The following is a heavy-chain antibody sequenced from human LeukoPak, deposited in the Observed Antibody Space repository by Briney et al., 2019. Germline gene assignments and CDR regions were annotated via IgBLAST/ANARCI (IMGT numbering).Heavy chain of an antibody. CDR3: ARDSNIVVVTASDY. Sequence: ASVKVSCKASGYTFTGYYMHWVRQAPGQGLEWMGWINPNSGGTNYAQKFQGRVTMTRDTSISTAYMELRSLRSDDTAVYYCARDSNIVVVTASDYWGQGTLVTVSS. J-gene: IGHJ4*02. CDR2: INPNSGGT. V-gene: IGHV1-2*02. D-gene: IGHD2-21*02. CDR1: GYTFTGYY.